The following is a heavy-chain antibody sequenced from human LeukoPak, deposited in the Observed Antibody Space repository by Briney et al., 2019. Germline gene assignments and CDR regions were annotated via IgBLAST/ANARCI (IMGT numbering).Heavy chain of an antibody. J-gene: IGHJ4*02. CDR3: ARDVSGTYYVYY. Sequence: PGRSLRLSCAASGFTFSSYGMHWVRQAPGKGLEWVALIWYDGSNKYYADSVKGRFTISRDNSKNTLFLQMNSLRAEDTAVYYCARDVSGTYYVYYWGQGTLVTVSS. D-gene: IGHD1-26*01. CDR2: IWYDGSNK. CDR1: GFTFSSYG. V-gene: IGHV3-33*01.